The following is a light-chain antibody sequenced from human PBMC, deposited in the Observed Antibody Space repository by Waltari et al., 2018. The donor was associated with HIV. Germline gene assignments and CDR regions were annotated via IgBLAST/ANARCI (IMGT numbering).Light chain of an antibody. V-gene: IGKV4-1*01. CDR3: QQYYSTPWT. CDR2: WAS. J-gene: IGKJ1*01. Sequence: DIVMTQSPDSLVVSLGERATINCKSSQSVLYSSNNKNYLAWYQQKPGQPPKLLIYWASTRESGVPDQFSGSGSGTDFTLTISSLQAEDVAVYYCQQYYSTPWTFGQGTKVEIK. CDR1: QSVLYSSNNKNY.